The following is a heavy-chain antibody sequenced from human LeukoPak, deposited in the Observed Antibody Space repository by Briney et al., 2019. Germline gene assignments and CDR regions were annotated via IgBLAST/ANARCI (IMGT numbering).Heavy chain of an antibody. Sequence: GASVKVSCKASGYTFTGYYMHWVRQAPGQGLEWMGRINPNSGGTNYAQKFQGRVTMTRDTSISTAYMELSRLRSDDTAVYYCARILSLLYGSGSYYTWRGPPNARYGMDVWGQGTTVTVSS. CDR2: INPNSGGT. CDR1: GYTFTGYY. V-gene: IGHV1-2*06. J-gene: IGHJ6*02. CDR3: ARILSLLYGSGSYYTWRGPPNARYGMDV. D-gene: IGHD3-10*01.